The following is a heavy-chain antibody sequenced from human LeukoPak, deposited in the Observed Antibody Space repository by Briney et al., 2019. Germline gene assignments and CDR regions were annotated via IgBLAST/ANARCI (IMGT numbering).Heavy chain of an antibody. D-gene: IGHD3/OR15-3a*01. Sequence: ASVTVSCKASGYTITSYYMNWVRQAPGQGLEWMGIINPSSGRTTYAQKFQGRVTMTRDTSTSTVYMELTSLRSEDTAVFYCARGGLPARSWFDPWGQGTLVTVSS. CDR2: INPSSGRT. V-gene: IGHV1-46*01. CDR3: ARGGLPARSWFDP. J-gene: IGHJ5*02. CDR1: GYTITSYY.